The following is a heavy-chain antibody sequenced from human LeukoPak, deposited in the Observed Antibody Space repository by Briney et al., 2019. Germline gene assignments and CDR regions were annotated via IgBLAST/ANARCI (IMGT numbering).Heavy chain of an antibody. J-gene: IGHJ4*02. CDR2: IKSKTNGGTT. D-gene: IGHD3-22*01. Sequence: PGGSLRLSCAASGFTFSDAWMSWVRQAPGKGLEWVGHIKSKTNGGTTDYAAPVKGRFTISRDDSKNTLYLQMNSLKIDDRAVYHCATDFFQNGYNYWGQGTLVTVSS. V-gene: IGHV3-15*01. CDR3: ATDFFQNGYNY. CDR1: GFTFSDAW.